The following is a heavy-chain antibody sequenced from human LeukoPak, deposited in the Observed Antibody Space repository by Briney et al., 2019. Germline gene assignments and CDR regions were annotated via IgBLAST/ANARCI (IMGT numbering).Heavy chain of an antibody. Sequence: SVKVSCKASGGTFSSYAISWVRQAPGQGLEWMGGIIPIFGTANYAQKFQGRVTITADESTSTAYMELSSLRSEDTAVYYCASEATVLRYFDWLTTERDYYYYMDVWGKGTTVTVSS. CDR1: GGTFSSYA. CDR3: ASEATVLRYFDWLTTERDYYYYMDV. CDR2: IIPIFGTA. D-gene: IGHD3-9*01. V-gene: IGHV1-69*13. J-gene: IGHJ6*03.